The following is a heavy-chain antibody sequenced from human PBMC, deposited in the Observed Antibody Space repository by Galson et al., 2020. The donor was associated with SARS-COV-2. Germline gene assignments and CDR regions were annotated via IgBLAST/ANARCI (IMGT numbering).Heavy chain of an antibody. D-gene: IGHD5-12*01. CDR1: GGTFNSYS. Sequence: SVKVSCKAPGGTFNSYSINWVRQAPRQGLQWMGRIVPIFGKRAYAQNFQGRLTFTADQSTTTAYMEMTDLKSDDTAFYYCARGCGYSHSGCHFDFWGQGTLVTVSS. V-gene: IGHV1-69*13. CDR3: ARGCGYSHSGCHFDF. CDR2: IVPIFGKR. J-gene: IGHJ4*02.